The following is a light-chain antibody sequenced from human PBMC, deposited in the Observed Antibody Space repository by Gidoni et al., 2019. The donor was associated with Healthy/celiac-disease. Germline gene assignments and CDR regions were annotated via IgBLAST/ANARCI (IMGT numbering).Light chain of an antibody. CDR1: QRVSSN. J-gene: IGKJ1*01. Sequence: IVMTQSPATLSVSPGERATLSCRASQRVSSNLAWYQQKPAQAPRLLIYGAATRATGIPARFSGSGSGTEFTLTISSLQSEDVAVYYCQQYNNWPPWTFGQGTKVEIK. V-gene: IGKV3-15*01. CDR3: QQYNNWPPWT. CDR2: GAA.